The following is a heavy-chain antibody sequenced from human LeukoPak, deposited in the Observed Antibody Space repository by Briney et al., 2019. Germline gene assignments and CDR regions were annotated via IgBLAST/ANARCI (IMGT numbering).Heavy chain of an antibody. V-gene: IGHV5-51*01. CDR2: IYPGDSDT. J-gene: IGHJ5*02. CDR3: ARRGGYCSSTSCYPRNWFDH. D-gene: IGHD2-2*01. CDR1: GYSFTSYW. Sequence: HGESLKISCKGSGYSFTSYWIAWVRQLPGKGLEWMGIIYPGDSDTRYSPSFQGQVTISADKSISTAYLQWSSLKASDTAMYYCARRGGYCSSTSCYPRNWFDHWGQGTLVTVSS.